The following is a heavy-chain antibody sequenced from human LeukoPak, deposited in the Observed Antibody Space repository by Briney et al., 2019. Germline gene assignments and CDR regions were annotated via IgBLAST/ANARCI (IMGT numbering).Heavy chain of an antibody. D-gene: IGHD5-18*01. V-gene: IGHV3-30-3*01. Sequence: GGSLRLSCAASGFTFSSYAMHWVRQAPGKGLEWVVVISYDGSNKYYADSVKGRFTISRDNSKNTLYLQMNSLRAEDTAVYYCARDPAMVDWGQGTLVTVSS. CDR2: ISYDGSNK. CDR1: GFTFSSYA. CDR3: ARDPAMVD. J-gene: IGHJ4*02.